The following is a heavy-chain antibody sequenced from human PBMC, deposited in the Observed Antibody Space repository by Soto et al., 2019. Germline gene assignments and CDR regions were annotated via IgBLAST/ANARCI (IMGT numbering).Heavy chain of an antibody. D-gene: IGHD2-2*01. Sequence: GGSLRLSCAASGFTFTKYAMTWVRQAPGKGLEWVSSISKSGGDTYYADSVKGRFTISRDNSKNTLYLRMNGLRAEETALYFFAKDTYRSSLYFWCPGTLLTV. CDR1: GFTFTKYA. CDR3: AKDTYRSSLYF. V-gene: IGHV3-23*01. CDR2: ISKSGGDT. J-gene: IGHJ4*02.